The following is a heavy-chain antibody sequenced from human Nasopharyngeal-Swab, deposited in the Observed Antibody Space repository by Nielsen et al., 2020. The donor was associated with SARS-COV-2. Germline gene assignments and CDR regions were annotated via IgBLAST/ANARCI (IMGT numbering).Heavy chain of an antibody. V-gene: IGHV1-69*13. J-gene: IGHJ6*02. D-gene: IGHD5-12*01. Sequence: SVKVSCKASRGTFSSYAISWVRQAPGQGLEWMGGIIPIFGTANYAQKFQGRVTITADESTSTAYMELSSLRSEDTAVYYCARAAPSGSMRGFGMDVWGQGTTVTVSS. CDR2: IIPIFGTA. CDR1: RGTFSSYA. CDR3: ARAAPSGSMRGFGMDV.